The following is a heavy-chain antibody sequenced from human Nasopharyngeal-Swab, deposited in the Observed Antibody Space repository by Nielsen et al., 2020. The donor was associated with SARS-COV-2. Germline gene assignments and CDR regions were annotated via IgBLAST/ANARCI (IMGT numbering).Heavy chain of an antibody. CDR1: GFTVSSNY. CDR2: IYSGGST. CDR3: ARDLTAAGGYQYYGMDV. J-gene: IGHJ6*02. V-gene: IGHV3-53*01. D-gene: IGHD6-13*01. Sequence: ESLKISCAASGFTVSSNYMSWVRQAPGKGLEWVSVIYSGGSTYYADSVKGRFTISRDNSKNTLYLQMNSLRAEDTAVYYCARDLTAAGGYQYYGMDVWGQGTTVTVSS.